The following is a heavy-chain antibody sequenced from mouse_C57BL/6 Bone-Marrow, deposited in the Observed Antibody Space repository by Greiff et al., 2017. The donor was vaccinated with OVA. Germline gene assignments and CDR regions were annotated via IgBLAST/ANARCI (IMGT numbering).Heavy chain of an antibody. Sequence: VQLQQSGAELVRPGASVKLSCTASGFNIKDDYMHWVKQRPEQGLEWIGWIDPENGDTEYASKFQGKATITADTSSQPAYLQLSSLTSEDTAVYFCTPRGPWFAYWGQGTLVTVAA. CDR1: GFNIKDDY. V-gene: IGHV14-4*01. CDR2: IDPENGDT. CDR3: TPRGPWFAY. J-gene: IGHJ3*01.